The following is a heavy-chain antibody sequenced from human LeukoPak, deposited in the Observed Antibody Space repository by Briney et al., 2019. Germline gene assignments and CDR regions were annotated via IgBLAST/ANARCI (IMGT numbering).Heavy chain of an antibody. V-gene: IGHV4-39*07. CDR1: GGSISSTSYY. CDR3: ARTRYYYNSRSYGAPYYFDY. J-gene: IGHJ4*02. CDR2: IYYGGST. D-gene: IGHD3-10*01. Sequence: SETLSLTCTVSGGSISSTSYYWGWIRQPPGKGLEWIGSIYYGGSTYYNSSLKSRVTISLDMSKNQFSLKLTSVTAADTAVYYCARTRYYYNSRSYGAPYYFDYWGQGTLVTVSS.